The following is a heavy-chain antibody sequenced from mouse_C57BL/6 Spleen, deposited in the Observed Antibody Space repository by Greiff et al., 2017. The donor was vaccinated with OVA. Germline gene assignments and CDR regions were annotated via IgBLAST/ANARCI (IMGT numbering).Heavy chain of an antibody. CDR1: GFTFSDYY. CDR2: INYDGSST. V-gene: IGHV5-16*01. D-gene: IGHD1-1*01. CDR3: AREHREKNYGSSYWYFDV. Sequence: EVQRVESEGGLVQPGSSMKLSCTASGFTFSDYYMAWVRQVPEKGLEWVANINYDGSSTYYLASLKSRFIISRDNAKNILYLQMSSLKSEDTATYYCAREHREKNYGSSYWYFDVWGTGTTVTVSA. J-gene: IGHJ1*03.